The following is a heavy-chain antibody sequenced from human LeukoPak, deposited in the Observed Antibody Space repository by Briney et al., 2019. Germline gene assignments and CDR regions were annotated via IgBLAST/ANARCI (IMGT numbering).Heavy chain of an antibody. V-gene: IGHV3-74*01. J-gene: IGHJ4*02. CDR3: ASAYTYVRLGDH. Sequence: GGSLRLSCAVSGLSFSNYWMHWVWQAPGKGLVWVARTNLHGTAVDYADPVKGRFTISRDNSKNMLFLQMNSLRVEDTAVYYCASAYTYVRLGDHWGQGTLVTVSP. CDR2: TNLHGTAV. D-gene: IGHD3-10*02. CDR1: GLSFSNYW.